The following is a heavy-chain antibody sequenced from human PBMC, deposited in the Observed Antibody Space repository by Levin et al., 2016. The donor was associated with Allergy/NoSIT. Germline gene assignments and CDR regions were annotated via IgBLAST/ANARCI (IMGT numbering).Heavy chain of an antibody. CDR3: AKVAAAGTVVSFRHRGDYFDY. Sequence: GESLKISCAASGFTFSSYGMHWVRQAPGKGLEWVAVISYDGSNKYYADSVKGRFTISRDNSKNTLYLQMNSLRAEDTAVYYCAKVAAAGTVVSFRHRGDYFDYWGQGTLVTVSS. V-gene: IGHV3-30*18. J-gene: IGHJ4*02. D-gene: IGHD6-13*01. CDR1: GFTFSSYG. CDR2: ISYDGSNK.